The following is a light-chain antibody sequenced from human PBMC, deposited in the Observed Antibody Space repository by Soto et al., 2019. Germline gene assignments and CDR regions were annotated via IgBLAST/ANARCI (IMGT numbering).Light chain of an antibody. CDR2: KAS. CDR3: QQYNSYPVT. Sequence: DIQMTQSPSTLSASVGDRFTITCLASQSISSWLAWYQQKAGKAPKLLIYKASSLESGVPSRFRGSGSGTEFTLTISSLQSDDFATYYCQQYNSYPVTLGGGTKVDIK. CDR1: QSISSW. J-gene: IGKJ4*01. V-gene: IGKV1-5*03.